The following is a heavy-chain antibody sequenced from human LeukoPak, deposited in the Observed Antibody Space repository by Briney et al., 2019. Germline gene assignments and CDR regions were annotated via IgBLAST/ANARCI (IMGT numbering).Heavy chain of an antibody. J-gene: IGHJ4*02. D-gene: IGHD3-10*01. V-gene: IGHV3-53*01. CDR2: IYTDGNT. CDR1: GFTVSSNY. CDR3: AREQPPGVYFDY. Sequence: PGGSLRLSCAASGFTVSSNYMSWVRQAPGKGLEWVSIIYTDGNTYNADSVKGRFTISRDNSKNTLYLQMNSLRAEDTAVYYCAREQPPGVYFDYWGQGTLVTVSS.